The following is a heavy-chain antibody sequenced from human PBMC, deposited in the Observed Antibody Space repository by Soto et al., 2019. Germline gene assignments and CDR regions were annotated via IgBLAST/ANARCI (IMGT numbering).Heavy chain of an antibody. CDR1: GFTFSNYA. Sequence: EVQLLESGGGLVQPGGSLRLSCAASGFTFSNYAMSWVRQAPGKGLEWVSVISGSGGSTYYADSVKGRFTISRDNSKNTLSLQMNGLRAEDTAVYYCAKRGSGSYYIDWGQGTLVTVSS. V-gene: IGHV3-23*01. CDR3: AKRGSGSYYID. CDR2: ISGSGGST. D-gene: IGHD1-26*01. J-gene: IGHJ4*02.